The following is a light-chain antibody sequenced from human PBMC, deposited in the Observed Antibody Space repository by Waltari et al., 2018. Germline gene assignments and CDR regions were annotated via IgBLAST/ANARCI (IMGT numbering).Light chain of an antibody. CDR3: QQLNSYPPT. J-gene: IGKJ4*01. Sequence: QLTQSPSSLSASVGDRVTINCRASQGISSVLAWYQQKAGKAPKLLIYAASTLQSGVPSRFSGSGSGTDFTLTISSLQPEDFATYYCQQLNSYPPTFGGGTKVEIK. V-gene: IGKV1-9*01. CDR1: QGISSV. CDR2: AAS.